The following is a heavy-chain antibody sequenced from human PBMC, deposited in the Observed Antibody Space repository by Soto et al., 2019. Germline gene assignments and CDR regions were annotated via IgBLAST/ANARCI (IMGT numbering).Heavy chain of an antibody. Sequence: VGSMRLSCAASGFTFRSFTMNWVRQAPGKGLEWVSTISSNSAYIYYTDALRGRFTISRDNAKNSLHLQMNSLRAEDTAVYYCTRDASRDSSARGWFDPWGPGTLVTVSS. CDR1: GFTFRSFT. V-gene: IGHV3-21*01. CDR3: TRDASRDSSARGWFDP. D-gene: IGHD6-13*01. CDR2: ISSNSAYI. J-gene: IGHJ5*02.